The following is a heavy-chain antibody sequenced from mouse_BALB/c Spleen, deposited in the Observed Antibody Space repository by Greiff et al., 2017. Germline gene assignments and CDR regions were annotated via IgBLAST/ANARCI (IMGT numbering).Heavy chain of an antibody. CDR2: IWGDGST. CDR3: AKAYYRYDGYFDV. J-gene: IGHJ1*01. D-gene: IGHD2-14*01. CDR1: GFSLTGYG. Sequence: VKVVESGPGLVAPSQSLSITCTVSGFSLTGYGVNWVRQPPGKGLEWLGMIWGDGSTDYNSALKSRLSISKDNSKSQVFLKMNSLQTDDTARYYCAKAYYRYDGYFDVWGAGTTVTVSS. V-gene: IGHV2-6-7*01.